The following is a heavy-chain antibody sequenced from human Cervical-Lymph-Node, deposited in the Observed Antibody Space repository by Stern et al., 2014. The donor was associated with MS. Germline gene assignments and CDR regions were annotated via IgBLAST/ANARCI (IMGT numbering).Heavy chain of an antibody. D-gene: IGHD3-3*01. J-gene: IGHJ4*02. Sequence: VQLVQSGAEVKNPGASVTVSCKASGYTFTGHYMNWVRQAPGQGLEWIGRINPNTGGTNYEQHFQARVTMTRDTYISTAYMELRSLKFDDTALYFCARGQGVEVAWGQGTLVTVSS. CDR2: INPNTGGT. CDR3: ARGQGVEVA. CDR1: GYTFTGHY. V-gene: IGHV1-2*06.